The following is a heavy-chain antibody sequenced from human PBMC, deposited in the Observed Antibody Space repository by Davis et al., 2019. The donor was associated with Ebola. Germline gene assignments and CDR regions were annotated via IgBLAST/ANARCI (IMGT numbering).Heavy chain of an antibody. V-gene: IGHV4-34*01. CDR2: INHSGST. J-gene: IGHJ6*02. CDR3: AREVWGYGMDV. CDR1: GGSFSGYY. D-gene: IGHD3-16*01. Sequence: SETLSLTCAVYGGSFSGYYWSWIRQPPGKGLEWIGEINHSGSTNYNPSLKSRVTISVDTSKNQFSLKLSFVTAADTAVYYCAREVWGYGMDVWGQGTTVTVSS.